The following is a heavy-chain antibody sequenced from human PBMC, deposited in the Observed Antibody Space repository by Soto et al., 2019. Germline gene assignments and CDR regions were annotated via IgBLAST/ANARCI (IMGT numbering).Heavy chain of an antibody. J-gene: IGHJ4*02. V-gene: IGHV3-33*01. CDR1: GFTFSSYG. D-gene: IGHD3-10*01. CDR3: AREGSESCVDY. CDR2: IWYDGSNK. Sequence: QVQLVESGGGVVQPGRSLRLSCEASGFTFSSYGMHWVRQAPGKGLEWVAVIWYDGSNKYYADSVKGRFTISRDNSKNTLYLRMSSLRDEDTAVYYCAREGSESCVDYWGQGTLVTVSS.